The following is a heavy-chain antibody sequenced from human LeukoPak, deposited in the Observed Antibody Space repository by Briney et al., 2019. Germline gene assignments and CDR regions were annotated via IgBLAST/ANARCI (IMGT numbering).Heavy chain of an antibody. J-gene: IGHJ5*02. CDR1: GFTFSNYA. CDR3: AKDRYSIYGNWFDP. D-gene: IGHD4-11*01. V-gene: IGHV3-23*01. Sequence: PVGSPRLSCAASGFTFSNYAMNWVRQAPGKGLEWVSGISGSGGSTYYADSVKGRFTISRDNSKNTLYLQMISLRAEDTGVYYCAKDRYSIYGNWFDPWGQGTLVTVFS. CDR2: ISGSGGST.